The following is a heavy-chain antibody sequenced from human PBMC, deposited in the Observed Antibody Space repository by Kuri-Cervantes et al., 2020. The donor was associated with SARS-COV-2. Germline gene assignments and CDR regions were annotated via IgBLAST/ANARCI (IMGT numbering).Heavy chain of an antibody. J-gene: IGHJ6*02. CDR1: GFTFSSYS. D-gene: IGHD2-15*01. CDR3: ARGGYCSGGSCYSVYYYYYYGMDV. V-gene: IGHV3-30*03. Sequence: GESLKISCAASGFTFSSYSRNWVRQAPGKGLEWVAVISYDGSNKYYADSVKGRFTISRDNTKNTLYLQMNSLRAEDTAVYYCARGGYCSGGSCYSVYYYYYYGMDVWGQGTTVTVSS. CDR2: ISYDGSNK.